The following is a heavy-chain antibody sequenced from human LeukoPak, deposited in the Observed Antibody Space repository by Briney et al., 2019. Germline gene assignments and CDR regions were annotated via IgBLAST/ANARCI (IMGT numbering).Heavy chain of an antibody. CDR3: ARPNYYYYYMDV. V-gene: IGHV4-39*01. CDR1: GGSISSNSYY. CDR2: IYYSGST. J-gene: IGHJ6*03. Sequence: PSETLSLTCTVSGGSISSNSYYWGWIRQPPGKGLEWIGSIYYSGSTYYNPSLKSRVTISVDTSKNQFSLKLSSVTAADTAVYYCARPNYYYYYMDVWGKGTTVTVSS.